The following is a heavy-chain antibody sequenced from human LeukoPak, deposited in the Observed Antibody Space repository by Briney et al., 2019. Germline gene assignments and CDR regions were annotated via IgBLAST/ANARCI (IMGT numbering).Heavy chain of an antibody. Sequence: GGSLRLSCAASGFTFSSDSMNWVRQAPGKGLEWVSSISSSSSYIYYADSVKGRFTISRDNAKNSLYLQMNSLRAEDTAVYYCARDSRRLNFDYWGQGTLVTVSS. CDR2: ISSSSSYI. CDR1: GFTFSSDS. J-gene: IGHJ4*02. D-gene: IGHD2-21*01. V-gene: IGHV3-21*01. CDR3: ARDSRRLNFDY.